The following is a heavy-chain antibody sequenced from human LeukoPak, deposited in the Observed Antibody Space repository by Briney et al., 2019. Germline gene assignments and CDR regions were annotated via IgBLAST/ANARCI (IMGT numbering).Heavy chain of an antibody. CDR2: ISGSGGST. Sequence: SGGSLRLSCAASGFTFSSYAMSWVRQAPGKGLEWVSGISGSGGSTYYADSVKGRFTISRDNSKNTLYLQMNSLRAEDTAVYYCAREKLLWFGEVLPYGMDVWGQGTTVTVSS. V-gene: IGHV3-23*01. J-gene: IGHJ6*02. CDR3: AREKLLWFGEVLPYGMDV. CDR1: GFTFSSYA. D-gene: IGHD3-10*01.